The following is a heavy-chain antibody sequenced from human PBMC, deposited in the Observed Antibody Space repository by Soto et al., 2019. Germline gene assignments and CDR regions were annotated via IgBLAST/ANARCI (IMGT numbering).Heavy chain of an antibody. CDR2: IYWDDDK. V-gene: IGHV2-5*02. J-gene: IGHJ5*02. CDR1: GFSLSTSGVG. Sequence: QITLKESGPTLVKPTQTLTLTCTFSGFSLSTSGVGVGWIRQPPGKALEWLALIYWDDDKRYSPSLKSRLTITKDTSKNQVVLTMTNMDPVDTATYYCAHSRGTADRDTYNWFDPWGQGTLVTVSS. CDR3: AHSRGTADRDTYNWFDP.